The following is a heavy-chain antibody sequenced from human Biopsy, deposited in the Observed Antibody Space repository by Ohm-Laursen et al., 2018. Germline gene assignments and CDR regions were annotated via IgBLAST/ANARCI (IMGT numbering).Heavy chain of an antibody. CDR3: ARDGEAKYCKHGVCPSDF. D-gene: IGHD2-8*01. CDR1: GFTFSGFS. J-gene: IGHJ4*02. CDR2: ISASGNHI. V-gene: IGHV3-21*01. Sequence: SLRLSCSASGFTFSGFSMNWVRQAPGKGLAWVSSISASGNHIYYTDSVKGRFTVSRDNGKNSVYLQMNSLRVEDTAVYCCARDGEAKYCKHGVCPSDFWGQGTLVTVSS.